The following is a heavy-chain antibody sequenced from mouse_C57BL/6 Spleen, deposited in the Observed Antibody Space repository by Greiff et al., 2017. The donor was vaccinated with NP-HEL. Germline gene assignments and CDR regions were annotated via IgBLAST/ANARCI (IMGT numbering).Heavy chain of an antibody. Sequence: QVQLKQSGPGLVAPSQSLSITCTVSGFSLTSYGVHWVRQPPGKGLEWLGVIWAGGSTNYNSALMSSLSISKDNSKSHVILRMNSLQTDDPAMYYCARLEDIWGQGTTLTVSS. J-gene: IGHJ2*01. CDR3: ARLEDI. D-gene: IGHD1-3*01. V-gene: IGHV2-9*02. CDR1: GFSLTSYG. CDR2: IWAGGST.